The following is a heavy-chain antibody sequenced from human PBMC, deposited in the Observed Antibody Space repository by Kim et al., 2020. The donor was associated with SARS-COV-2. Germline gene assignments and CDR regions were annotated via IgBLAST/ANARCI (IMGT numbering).Heavy chain of an antibody. CDR3: AREAWDGSRSTWYFDY. CDR2: IYYDGST. J-gene: IGHJ4*02. V-gene: IGHV4-30-4*01. Sequence: SETLSLTCTVSGGSISSGDYYWSWIRQPPGKGLEWIGYIYYDGSTYSNPSLESRVTMSLDTSENQFSLKVRSVTAADRAVYYCAREAWDGSRSTWYFDYWSQGTLVTVSS. D-gene: IGHD2-2*01. CDR1: GGSISSGDYY.